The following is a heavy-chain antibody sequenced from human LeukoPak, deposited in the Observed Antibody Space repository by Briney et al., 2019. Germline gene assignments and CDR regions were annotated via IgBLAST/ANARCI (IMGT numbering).Heavy chain of an antibody. J-gene: IGHJ5*02. CDR3: ARDLHSARGVKWFDP. Sequence: ASVKVSCKASGYTFTGYYMHWVRQAPGQGLEWMGWINPNSGGTNYAQKFQGRVTMTRDTSISTAYMELSRLRSDDTAVYYCARDLHSARGVKWFDPWGQGTLVTVSS. CDR2: INPNSGGT. CDR1: GYTFTGYY. D-gene: IGHD3-10*01. V-gene: IGHV1-2*02.